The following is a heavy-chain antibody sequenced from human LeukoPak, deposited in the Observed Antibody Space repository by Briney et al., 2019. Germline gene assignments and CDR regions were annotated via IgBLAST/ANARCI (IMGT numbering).Heavy chain of an antibody. CDR3: ARVADAWELHDSIFDY. V-gene: IGHV3-21*01. D-gene: IGHD1-26*01. J-gene: IGHJ4*02. Sequence: GGSLRLSCAASGFTFSSYSMNWVRQAPGKGLEWVSSISSSSSYIYYADSVKGRFTISRDNAKNSLYLQMNSLRAEDTAVYYCARVADAWELHDSIFDYWGQGTLVTVSS. CDR2: ISSSSSYI. CDR1: GFTFSSYS.